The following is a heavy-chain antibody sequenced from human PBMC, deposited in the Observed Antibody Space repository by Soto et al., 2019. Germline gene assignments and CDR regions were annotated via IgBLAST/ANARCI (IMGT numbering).Heavy chain of an antibody. V-gene: IGHV4-31*03. J-gene: IGHJ6*02. CDR3: ARDRLGIVVEDYYYYYGMDV. CDR2: IYYSGST. Sequence: QVQLQESGPGLVKPSQTLSLTCTVSGGSISSGGYYWSWIRQHPGKGLEWIGYIYYSGSTYYNPSLKSRVTISVDTSKNQFSLKLSSVTAADTAVYYCARDRLGIVVEDYYYYYGMDVWGQGTTVTVSS. D-gene: IGHD7-27*01. CDR1: GGSISSGGYY.